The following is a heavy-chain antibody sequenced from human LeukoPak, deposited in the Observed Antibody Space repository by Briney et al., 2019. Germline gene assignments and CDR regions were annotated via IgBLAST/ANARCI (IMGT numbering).Heavy chain of an antibody. V-gene: IGHV3-53*01. D-gene: IGHD3-22*01. Sequence: GGSLRLSCAASGFTVSSNYMSWVRQAPGKGLEWVSVIYSGGGTYYADSVKGRFTISRDNSKNSLYLQMNSLRAEDTAVYYCARSNPYYDSSGYQNWGQGTLVTVSS. J-gene: IGHJ4*02. CDR1: GFTVSSNY. CDR3: ARSNPYYDSSGYQN. CDR2: IYSGGGT.